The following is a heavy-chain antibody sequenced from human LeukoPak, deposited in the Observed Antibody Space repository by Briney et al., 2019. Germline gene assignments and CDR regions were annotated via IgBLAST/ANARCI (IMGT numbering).Heavy chain of an antibody. Sequence: GGSLRLSCAASGFTSFSNYWIHWVRQAPGKGLVWVSRIKGDGSGTIYADSVKGRFTISRDNARNTVYLQMNSLRIEDTAVYYCARDRNYQLSPPWGQGTLVTVSS. D-gene: IGHD2-2*01. V-gene: IGHV3-74*01. CDR2: IKGDGSGT. CDR3: ARDRNYQLSPP. CDR1: GFTSFSNYW. J-gene: IGHJ4*02.